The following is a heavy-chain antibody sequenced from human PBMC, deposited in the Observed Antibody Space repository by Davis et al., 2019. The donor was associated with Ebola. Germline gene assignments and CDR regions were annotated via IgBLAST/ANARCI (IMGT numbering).Heavy chain of an antibody. CDR1: GGSISRGGSY. J-gene: IGHJ6*03. V-gene: IGHV4-31*03. CDR3: ARDLRYDSSGYDYYFYMGV. Sequence: PSETLSLTCTVPGGSISRGGSYWTWIRQHPGKGLEWIGYIYYSGSTYYKPSLKSRVTISLDTSKNQFSLNLYSVTAADTAVYYCARDLRYDSSGYDYYFYMGVWGKGTTVTDSS. CDR2: IYYSGST. D-gene: IGHD3-22*01.